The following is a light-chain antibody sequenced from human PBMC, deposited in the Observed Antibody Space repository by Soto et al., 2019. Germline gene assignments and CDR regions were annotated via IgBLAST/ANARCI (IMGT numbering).Light chain of an antibody. V-gene: IGLV2-8*01. CDR1: SSDVGGYNY. Sequence: QSALTQPPSASGSPGQSVAISCTGTSSDVGGYNYVSWYQQHPGKAPKLMIYEVNKRPSGVPDRFSGSTSGNTASLTVSGLQAEDEADYYCSSYAGSGNVFGTGTKVTVL. J-gene: IGLJ1*01. CDR2: EVN. CDR3: SSYAGSGNV.